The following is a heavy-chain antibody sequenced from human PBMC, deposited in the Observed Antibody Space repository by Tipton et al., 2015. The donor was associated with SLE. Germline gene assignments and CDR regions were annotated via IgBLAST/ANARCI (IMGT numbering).Heavy chain of an antibody. CDR1: GGSISNYY. CDR2: ISYSGST. D-gene: IGHD5-12*01. J-gene: IGHJ4*02. CDR3: ARGPPLALGGFDY. Sequence: TLSLTCTVSGGSISNYYWSWIRQPPGKGLEWIGYISYSGSTNYNPSLKSRVTISVDTSKNQFSLKLSSVTAADTAVYYCARGPPLALGGFDYWGQGTLVTVSS. V-gene: IGHV4-59*12.